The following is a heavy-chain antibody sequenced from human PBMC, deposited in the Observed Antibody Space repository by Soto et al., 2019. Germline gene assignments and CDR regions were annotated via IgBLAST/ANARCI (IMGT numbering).Heavy chain of an antibody. CDR1: GGSISSGGYS. V-gene: IGHV4-30-2*01. J-gene: IGHJ5*02. D-gene: IGHD2-15*01. CDR2: IYHSGST. Sequence: SETLSLTCAVSGGSISSGGYSWSWIRQPPGKGLEWIGYIYHSGSTYYNPSLKSRVTISVDRSKNQFSLKLSSVTAADTAVYYCARSTIEYCSGGSSFFLEPLGQGXLVTVSS. CDR3: ARSTIEYCSGGSSFFLEP.